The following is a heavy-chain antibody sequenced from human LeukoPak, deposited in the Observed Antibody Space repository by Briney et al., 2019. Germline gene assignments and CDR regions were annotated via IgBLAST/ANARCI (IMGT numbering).Heavy chain of an antibody. D-gene: IGHD3-3*01. Sequence: LSXAASGFTFDDXAMHWVRQAPXXXXXXVSGISWNSGSIAYADSVKGRFTISRDNAKNSLYLQMNSLRAEDMALYYCVKGWSGYYTPFDYWGQGTLVTVSS. J-gene: IGHJ4*02. V-gene: IGHV3-9*03. CDR1: GFTFDDXA. CDR2: ISWNSGSI. CDR3: VKGWSGYYTPFDY.